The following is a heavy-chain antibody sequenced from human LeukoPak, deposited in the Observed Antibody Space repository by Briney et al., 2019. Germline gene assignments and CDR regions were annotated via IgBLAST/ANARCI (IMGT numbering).Heavy chain of an antibody. D-gene: IGHD2-8*02. CDR3: ARDSNTDWYFDL. CDR2: INNDGRST. CDR1: GFTFSSHW. V-gene: IGHV3-74*01. Sequence: GGSLRLSCAASGFTFSSHWVHWVRQAPGKGLVWVSHINNDGRSTRYADSVKGRFTISRDNAKNTVYLQMNSLRVEDTAVYYCARDSNTDWYFDLWGRGTLVTVSS. J-gene: IGHJ2*01.